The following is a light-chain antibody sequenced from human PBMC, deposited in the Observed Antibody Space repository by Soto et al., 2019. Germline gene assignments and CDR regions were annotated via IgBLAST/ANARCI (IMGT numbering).Light chain of an antibody. CDR1: QSISSY. Sequence: DIQMTQSPSSLSASVGDRVTITCRASQSISSYLNWYQQKPGKAPKLLIYAASSLQSGVPSRFSGSGSGTDFTHPISSLQPEDFATYYCQQIYSTPWTFGQGIKVEIK. J-gene: IGKJ1*01. CDR2: AAS. CDR3: QQIYSTPWT. V-gene: IGKV1-39*01.